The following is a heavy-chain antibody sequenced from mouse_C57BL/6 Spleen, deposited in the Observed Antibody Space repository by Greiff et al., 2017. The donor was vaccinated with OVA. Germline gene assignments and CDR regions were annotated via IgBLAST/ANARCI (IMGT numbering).Heavy chain of an antibody. J-gene: IGHJ3*01. Sequence: QVHVKQSGPELVKPGASVKISCKASGYAFSSSWMNWVKQRPGKGLEWIGRIYPGDGDTNYNGKFKGKATLTADKSSSTAYMQLSSLTSEDSAVYFCASPYDYEGAWFAYWGQGTLVTVSA. CDR3: ASPYDYEGAWFAY. D-gene: IGHD2-4*01. V-gene: IGHV1-82*01. CDR2: IYPGDGDT. CDR1: GYAFSSSW.